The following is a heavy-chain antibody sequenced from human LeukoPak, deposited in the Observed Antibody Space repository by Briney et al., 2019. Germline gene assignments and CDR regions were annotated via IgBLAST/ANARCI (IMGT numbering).Heavy chain of an antibody. CDR1: GFIFSTYE. D-gene: IGHD5-24*01. CDR3: AGKPRDGYNDGRFDF. CDR2: ITTTGRTT. V-gene: IGHV3-48*03. J-gene: IGHJ4*02. Sequence: GGSLRLSCAASGFIFSTYEMNWVRQAPGRGLEGVSYITTTGRTTYYADSVQGRFTMSRDNAKNSVFLQMNSLTADDTAVYYCAGKPRDGYNDGRFDFWGQGTLVTVSS.